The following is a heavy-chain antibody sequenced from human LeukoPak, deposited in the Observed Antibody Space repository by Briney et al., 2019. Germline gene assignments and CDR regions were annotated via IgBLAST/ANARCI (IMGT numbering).Heavy chain of an antibody. V-gene: IGHV4-34*01. CDR1: GGSFSGYY. J-gene: IGHJ4*02. CDR2: INHSGST. D-gene: IGHD6-19*01. CDR3: ARASVTGLLSY. Sequence: SGTLSLTCGVYGGSFSGYYWRWVRQPPGKGLEWIGEINHSGSTNYNPSLKSRVTITVDTSKKQFSLKVRSMTAADTAIYYCARASVTGLLSYWGQGTLVTVSS.